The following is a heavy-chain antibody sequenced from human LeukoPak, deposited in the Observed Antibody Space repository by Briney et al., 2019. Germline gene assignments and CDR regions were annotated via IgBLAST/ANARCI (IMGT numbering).Heavy chain of an antibody. D-gene: IGHD4-17*01. Sequence: PGGSLRLSCAASGFTVSSNYMSWVRQAPGKGLEWVSVIYSGGSTYYADSVKGRFTISRDNSKNTLYLQMNSLRAEDTAVYYCAKDPGDYGLYYFDYWGQGTLVTVSS. V-gene: IGHV3-53*01. CDR3: AKDPGDYGLYYFDY. J-gene: IGHJ4*02. CDR1: GFTVSSNY. CDR2: IYSGGST.